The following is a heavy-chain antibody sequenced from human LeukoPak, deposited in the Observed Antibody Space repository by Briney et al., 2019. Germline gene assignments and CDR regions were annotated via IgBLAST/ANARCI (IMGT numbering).Heavy chain of an antibody. CDR2: IYYSGST. D-gene: IGHD4-11*01. CDR1: GGSISSYY. CDR3: ARVGSSITTGRNYFDY. V-gene: IGHV4-59*12. Sequence: SETLSLTCTVSGGSISSYYWSWIRQPPGKGLEWIGYIYYSGSTNYNPSLKSRVTMSVDTSKNQFSLKLSSVTAADTAVYYCARVGSSITTGRNYFDYWGQGTLVTVSS. J-gene: IGHJ4*02.